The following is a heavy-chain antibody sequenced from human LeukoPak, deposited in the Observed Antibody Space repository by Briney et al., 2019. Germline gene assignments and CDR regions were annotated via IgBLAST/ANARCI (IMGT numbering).Heavy chain of an antibody. D-gene: IGHD5-24*01. CDR3: ARDRGSGGWLQLFGY. Sequence: ISSSSSYIYYADSVKGRFTISRDNAKNSLYLQMNSLRAEDTAVYYCARDRGSGGWLQLFGYWGQGTLVTVSS. V-gene: IGHV3-21*01. J-gene: IGHJ4*02. CDR2: ISSSSSYI.